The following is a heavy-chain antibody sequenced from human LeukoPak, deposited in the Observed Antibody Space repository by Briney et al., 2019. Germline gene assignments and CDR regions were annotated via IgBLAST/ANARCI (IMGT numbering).Heavy chain of an antibody. D-gene: IGHD1-26*01. CDR1: GYTFTSYG. V-gene: IGHV1-18*01. CDR3: ARVRARKWELPYYFDY. J-gene: IGHJ4*02. Sequence: ASVKVSCKASGYTFTSYGISWVRQAPGQGLEWMGWISAYNGNTNYAQKLQGRVTMTTDTSTSTAYMELRSLRSDDTAVYYCARVRARKWELPYYFDYWGQGTLVTVSS. CDR2: ISAYNGNT.